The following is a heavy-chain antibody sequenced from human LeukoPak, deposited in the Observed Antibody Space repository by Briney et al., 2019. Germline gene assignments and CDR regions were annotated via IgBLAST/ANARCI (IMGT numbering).Heavy chain of an antibody. CDR1: GFTFSSYW. V-gene: IGHV3-74*01. CDR2: INSDGSST. Sequence: GGSLRPSCAASGFTFSSYWMHWVRQAPGKGLVWVSRINSDGSSTSYADSVKGRFTISRDNAKNTLYLQMNSLRAEDTAVYYCARKCSGGSCYEGAFDYWGQGTLVTVSS. J-gene: IGHJ4*02. CDR3: ARKCSGGSCYEGAFDY. D-gene: IGHD2-15*01.